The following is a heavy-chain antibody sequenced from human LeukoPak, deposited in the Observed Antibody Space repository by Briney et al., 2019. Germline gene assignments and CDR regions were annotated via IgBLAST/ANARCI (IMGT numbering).Heavy chain of an antibody. V-gene: IGHV3-23*01. J-gene: IGHJ4*02. D-gene: IGHD3-22*01. Sequence: AGGSLRLSCAASGFTFSSYAMSWVRQAPGKGLEWVSAISGSGGSTYYADSVKGRFTISRDNSKNTLYLQMNSLRAEDTAVYYCAKDRGDMGYYDSSGYEGYWGQGTLVTVSS. CDR3: AKDRGDMGYYDSSGYEGY. CDR2: ISGSGGST. CDR1: GFTFSSYA.